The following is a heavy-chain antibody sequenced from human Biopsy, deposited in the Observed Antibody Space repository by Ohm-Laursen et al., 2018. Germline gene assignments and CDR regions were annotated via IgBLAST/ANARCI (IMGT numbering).Heavy chain of an antibody. CDR3: ARSRGSSGIATIYYYGMDV. Sequence: SLRLSCAAFGFTLSSYSMNEVRQTPGKGLEWVSTISSSSDSIYYVDSVKGRFTISRDNAKNSLYLQMNSLRAEDTAVYYCARSRGSSGIATIYYYGMDVWGQGTTVTVSS. V-gene: IGHV3-21*01. J-gene: IGHJ6*02. D-gene: IGHD3-10*01. CDR1: GFTLSSYS. CDR2: ISSSSDSI.